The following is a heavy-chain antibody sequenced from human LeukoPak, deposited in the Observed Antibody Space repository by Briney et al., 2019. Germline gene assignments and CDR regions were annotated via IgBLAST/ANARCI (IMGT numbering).Heavy chain of an antibody. J-gene: IGHJ4*02. Sequence: SETLSLTCAVYGGSFSGYYWSWIRQPPGKGLEWIGEINHSGSTNYNPSLKSRVTISVDTSKNQFSLKLSSVTAADTAVYYCARARLLSITTFGVVIWYFDYWGQGTLVTVSS. CDR2: INHSGST. CDR3: ARARLLSITTFGVVIWYFDY. D-gene: IGHD3-3*01. CDR1: GGSFSGYY. V-gene: IGHV4-34*01.